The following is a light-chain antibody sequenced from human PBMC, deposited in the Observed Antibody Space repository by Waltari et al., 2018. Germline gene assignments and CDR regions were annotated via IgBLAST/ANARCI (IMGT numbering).Light chain of an antibody. CDR2: EVS. CDR1: SSDVGGYNY. J-gene: IGLJ2*01. CDR3: SSYAGSNNMV. Sequence: QSALTQPPSASGSPGQSVTLSCTGTSSDVGGYNYVPGYQQPPGKAPNLMIYEVSKRPSGVPDRFSGSKSGNTASLTVSGLQAEDEADYYCSSYAGSNNMVFGGGTKLTVL. V-gene: IGLV2-8*01.